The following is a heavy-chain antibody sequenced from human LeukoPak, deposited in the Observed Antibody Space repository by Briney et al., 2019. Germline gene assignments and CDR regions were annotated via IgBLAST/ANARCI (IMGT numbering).Heavy chain of an antibody. V-gene: IGHV4-4*07. Sequence: PSETLSLTCTVSGGSISSYYWSWIRQPAGKGLEWIGRIYTIGNTNYNPSLKSRVTMSVDTSKNQFSLKLNSVTAADTAVYYCARSRYYHDSSSHYGFDYWGQGTLVTVSS. J-gene: IGHJ4*02. D-gene: IGHD3-22*01. CDR1: GGSISSYY. CDR3: ARSRYYHDSSSHYGFDY. CDR2: IYTIGNT.